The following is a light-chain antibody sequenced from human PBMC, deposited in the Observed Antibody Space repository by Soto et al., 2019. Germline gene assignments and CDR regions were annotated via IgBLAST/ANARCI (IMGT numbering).Light chain of an antibody. CDR3: QPYNNWPLT. CDR1: QSISDT. J-gene: IGKJ4*01. V-gene: IGKV3-15*01. Sequence: EIVMTQSPSTLSVSLGVRATLACRASQSISDTLAWYQQKPGQAPRLLIYDTSTRATGVPTRFSGSRSGAEFALTINSLQSEDFAVYYCQPYNNWPLTFGGGTKVDIK. CDR2: DTS.